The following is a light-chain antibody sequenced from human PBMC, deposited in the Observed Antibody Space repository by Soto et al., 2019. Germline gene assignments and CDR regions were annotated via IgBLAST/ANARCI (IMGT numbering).Light chain of an antibody. V-gene: IGLV4-69*01. J-gene: IGLJ2*01. Sequence: QPVLTQSPSASASLGASVKLTCTLSSGHSNYAIAWHQQQSEKGPRYLMKLNSDGSHSKGDGIPDRFSGSSSGAERYLTIXXLQSEDEADYYCQTWGSGIVVFGGGTKLTVL. CDR3: QTWGSGIVV. CDR2: LNSDGSH. CDR1: SGHSNYA.